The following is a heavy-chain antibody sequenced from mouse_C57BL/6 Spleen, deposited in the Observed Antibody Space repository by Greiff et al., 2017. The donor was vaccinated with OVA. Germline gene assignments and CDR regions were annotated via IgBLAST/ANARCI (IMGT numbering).Heavy chain of an antibody. Sequence: EVQLQQSGPELVKPGASVKIPCKASGYTFTDYNMDWVKQSHGKSLEWIGDINPNNGGTIYNQKFKGKATLTVDKSSSTAYMERRSLTSEDTAVYYCARPRFRGGPGFAYWGQGTLVTVSA. CDR2: INPNNGGT. CDR1: GYTFTDYN. CDR3: ARPRFRGGPGFAY. V-gene: IGHV1-18*01. J-gene: IGHJ3*01.